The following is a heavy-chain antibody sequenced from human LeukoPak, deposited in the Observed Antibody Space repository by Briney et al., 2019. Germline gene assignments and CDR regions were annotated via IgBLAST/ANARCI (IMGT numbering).Heavy chain of an antibody. J-gene: IGHJ5*02. CDR2: INPNSGGT. Sequence: ASVKVSCKASGYTFTGYYMHWVRQAPGQGLEWMGWINPNSGGTNYAQKFQGRVTMTRDTSISTAYMELSSLRSEDMALYYCARFDRGWFDPWGQGTLVTVSS. CDR1: GYTFTGYY. D-gene: IGHD3-9*01. V-gene: IGHV1-2*02. CDR3: ARFDRGWFDP.